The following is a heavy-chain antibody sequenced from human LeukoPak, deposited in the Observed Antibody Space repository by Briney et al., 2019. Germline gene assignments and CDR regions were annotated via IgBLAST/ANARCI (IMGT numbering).Heavy chain of an antibody. Sequence: ASVKVSCKASGYTFTNYYMHWVRQAPGQGLEWMGIINPSGGSTSCAQKFQGRVTMTRDTSTSTVYMELSSLRSEDRAVYYCAREDRVVTGEYYYYNGMDVWGQGTTVTVSS. CDR2: INPSGGST. D-gene: IGHD2-21*02. CDR3: AREDRVVTGEYYYYNGMDV. J-gene: IGHJ6*02. V-gene: IGHV1-46*01. CDR1: GYTFTNYY.